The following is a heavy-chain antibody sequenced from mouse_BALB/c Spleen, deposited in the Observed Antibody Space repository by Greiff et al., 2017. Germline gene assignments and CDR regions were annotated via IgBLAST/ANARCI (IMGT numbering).Heavy chain of an antibody. CDR1: GFTFSSFG. J-gene: IGHJ1*01. D-gene: IGHD1-1*01. CDR2: ISSGSSTI. V-gene: IGHV5-17*02. CDR3: ARWTTVVGFDV. Sequence: EVQLVESGGGLVQPGGSRKLSCAASGFTFSSFGMHWVRQAPEKGLEWVAYISSGSSTIYYADTVKGRFTISRDNPKNTLFLQMTSLRSEDTAMYYCARWTTVVGFDVWGAGTTVTVSS.